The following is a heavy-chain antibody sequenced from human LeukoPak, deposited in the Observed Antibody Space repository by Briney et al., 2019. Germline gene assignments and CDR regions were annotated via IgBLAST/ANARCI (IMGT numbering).Heavy chain of an antibody. CDR3: QGFGGYSSSWYYFDY. J-gene: IGHJ4*02. CDR2: TYYSGST. Sequence: SETLSLTCPVSGGSLSSGDYYWSWIRQPPGKGLEWIGYTYYSGSTYYNPSLKSRVTISVDTSKNQFSLKLSSVTAADTAVYYCQGFGGYSSSWYYFDYWGQGTLVTVSS. D-gene: IGHD6-13*01. CDR1: GGSLSSGDYY. V-gene: IGHV4-30-4*01.